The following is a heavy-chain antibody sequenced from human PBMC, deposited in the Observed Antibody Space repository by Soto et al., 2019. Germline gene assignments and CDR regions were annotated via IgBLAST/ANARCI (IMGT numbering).Heavy chain of an antibody. CDR2: ISAYNGNT. CDR3: AREYDFWSGPPRWFDP. J-gene: IGHJ5*02. Sequence: ASVKVSCKASGYTFTSYGISWVRQAPGQGLEWMGGISAYNGNTNHAQKLQGRVTMTTDPSTSTAYMELRSLRLDDTAVYYCAREYDFWSGPPRWFDPWGQGTLVTVSS. D-gene: IGHD3-3*01. V-gene: IGHV1-18*04. CDR1: GYTFTSYG.